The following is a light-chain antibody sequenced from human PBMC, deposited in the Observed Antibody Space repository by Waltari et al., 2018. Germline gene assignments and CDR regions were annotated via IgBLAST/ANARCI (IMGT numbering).Light chain of an antibody. CDR1: SGHSRNH. V-gene: IGLV4-69*01. CDR2: VNRDGSH. Sequence: QLVLTQSPSASASLGASVKLTGPLSSGHSRNHVPWPQQQPEKGPRFLMKVNRDGSHSKGDEIPDRFSGSSSGAERYLTISSVQSEDEADYYCQTGGHGTWVFGGGTKLTVL. CDR3: QTGGHGTWV. J-gene: IGLJ3*02.